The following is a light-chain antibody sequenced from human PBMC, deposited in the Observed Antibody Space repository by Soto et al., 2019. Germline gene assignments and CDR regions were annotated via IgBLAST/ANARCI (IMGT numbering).Light chain of an antibody. CDR1: SSDVGGYNY. J-gene: IGLJ3*02. Sequence: QSALTQPGSVSGSPGQSVTISCTGTSSDVGGYNYVSWYQQHPGKAPKLMIYEVSNRPSGVSNRFSGSKSGNTASLTISGLQHDDEADDYCSSSTGSSSLVFGGGTKLTVL. CDR2: EVS. V-gene: IGLV2-14*01. CDR3: SSSTGSSSLV.